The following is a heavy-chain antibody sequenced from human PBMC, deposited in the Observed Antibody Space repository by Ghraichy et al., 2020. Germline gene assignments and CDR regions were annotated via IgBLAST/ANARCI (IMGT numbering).Heavy chain of an antibody. CDR3: ARDWAKLGSYSAGGY. V-gene: IGHV3-21*01. CDR1: GFTFSSYS. CDR2: ISSSSSYI. J-gene: IGHJ4*02. D-gene: IGHD1-26*01. Sequence: GGSLRLSCAASGFTFSSYSMNWVRQAPGKGLEWVSSISSSSSYIYYADSVKGRFTISRDNAKNSLYLQMNSLRVEDTAVYYCARDWAKLGSYSAGGYWGQGTLVTVSS.